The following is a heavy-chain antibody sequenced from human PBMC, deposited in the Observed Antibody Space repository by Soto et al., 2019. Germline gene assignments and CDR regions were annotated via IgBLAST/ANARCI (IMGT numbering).Heavy chain of an antibody. J-gene: IGHJ4*02. CDR2: ISYDGSNK. V-gene: IGHV3-30*18. CDR1: GFTFSSYG. D-gene: IGHD2-15*01. CDR3: AKDFLGYCSGGSCYSGSGCDY. Sequence: QVQLVESGGGVVQPGRSLRLSCAASGFTFSSYGMHWVRQAPGKGLEWVAVISYDGSNKYYADSVKGRFTISRDNSKNTLYLQMNSLRAEDTAVYYCAKDFLGYCSGGSCYSGSGCDYWGQGTLVTVSS.